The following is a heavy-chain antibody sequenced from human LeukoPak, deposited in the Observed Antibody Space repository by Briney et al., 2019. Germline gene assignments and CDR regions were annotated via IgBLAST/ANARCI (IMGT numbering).Heavy chain of an antibody. Sequence: GGSLRLSCAASGFTFSSYSMNWVRQAPGKGLEWVSTISSSSSYIYYADSVRGRFTISRDNAKNSLYLQMNSLRAEDTAVYYCAREECSSTSCSTIDAFDIWGQGTMVTVSS. CDR2: ISSSSSYI. D-gene: IGHD2-2*01. V-gene: IGHV3-21*01. J-gene: IGHJ3*02. CDR3: AREECSSTSCSTIDAFDI. CDR1: GFTFSSYS.